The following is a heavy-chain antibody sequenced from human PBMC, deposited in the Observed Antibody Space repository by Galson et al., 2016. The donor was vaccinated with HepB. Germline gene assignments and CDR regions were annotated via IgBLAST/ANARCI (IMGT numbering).Heavy chain of an antibody. CDR2: LYSSGTT. CDR3: ARAPTVTTIWDS. CDR1: GIIVTSNY. J-gene: IGHJ4*02. V-gene: IGHV3-53*01. Sequence: SLRLSCAASGIIVTSNYISWVRQAPGKGLEWVAILYSSGTTVYSDSVRGRFTISRDDSKDIVHLQMDSLRVEDTAMYFCARAPTVTTIWDSWGQGTLVTVSS. D-gene: IGHD4-17*01.